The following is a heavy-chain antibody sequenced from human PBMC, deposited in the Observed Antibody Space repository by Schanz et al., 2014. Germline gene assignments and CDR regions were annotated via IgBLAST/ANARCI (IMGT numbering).Heavy chain of an antibody. CDR3: ARDRRNADLDY. D-gene: IGHD1-1*01. CDR2: ISSSSSTR. CDR1: GFTFSAYY. V-gene: IGHV3-11*04. Sequence: VQLVESGGGLVQPGGSLRLSCAASGFTFSAYYMDWIRQAPGKGLEWVSYISSSSSTRYYADSVKGRFTISRDNAKNSLYLEMNSLRAEDTALYYCARDRRNADLDYWGQGTLVTVSS. J-gene: IGHJ4*02.